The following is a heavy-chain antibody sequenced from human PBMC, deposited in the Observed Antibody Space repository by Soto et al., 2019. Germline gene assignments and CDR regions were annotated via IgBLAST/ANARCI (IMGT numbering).Heavy chain of an antibody. CDR2: IIPIFGTA. Sequence: SVKVSCKASGGTFSSYAISWVRQAPGQGLEWMGGIIPIFGTANYAQKFQGRVTITADESTSTAYMELSSLRSEDTAAYYCARVRGAAEYWFDPWGQGTLVTVS. CDR3: ARVRGAAEYWFDP. CDR1: GGTFSSYA. V-gene: IGHV1-69*13. D-gene: IGHD6-13*01. J-gene: IGHJ5*02.